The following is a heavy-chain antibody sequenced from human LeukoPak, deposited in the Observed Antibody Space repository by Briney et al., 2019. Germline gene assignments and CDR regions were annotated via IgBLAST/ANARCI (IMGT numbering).Heavy chain of an antibody. V-gene: IGHV1-18*01. J-gene: IGHJ4*02. CDR3: ARDGSGERWELPYYFDY. CDR1: GYTFTSYG. Sequence: ASVKVSCKASGYTFTSYGISWVRQAPGQGLEWMGWISAYNGNTNYAQKLQGRVTMTTDTSTSTAYMELRSLRSDDTAVYYCARDGSGERWELPYYFDYWGQGTLVTVSS. D-gene: IGHD1-26*01. CDR2: ISAYNGNT.